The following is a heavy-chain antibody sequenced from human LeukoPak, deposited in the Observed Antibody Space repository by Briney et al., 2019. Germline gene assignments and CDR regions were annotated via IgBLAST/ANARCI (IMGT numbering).Heavy chain of an antibody. CDR1: GFTFSSYG. V-gene: IGHV3-23*01. CDR3: AKDDAWLRFGE. CDR2: ISGSGGST. J-gene: IGHJ4*02. D-gene: IGHD3-10*01. Sequence: GGTLRLSCAASGFTFSSYGMSWVRQAPGKGLEWVSAISGSGGSTYYADSVKGRFTISRDNSKNTLYLEVISLTAEDTAVYYCAKDDAWLRFGEWSQGTLVTVSS.